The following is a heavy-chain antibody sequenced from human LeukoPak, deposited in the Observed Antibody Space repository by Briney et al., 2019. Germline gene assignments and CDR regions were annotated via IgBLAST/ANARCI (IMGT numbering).Heavy chain of an antibody. V-gene: IGHV6-1*01. D-gene: IGHD3-16*01. J-gene: IGHJ6*02. Sequence: SQTLSLTCAISGDSVSSNSAAWNWIRQSPSRGLEWLGRTYYRSKWYNDYAVSVKSRITINPDTSKNQFSLKLSSVTAADTAVYYCARQVGWGEPTMDVWGQGTTVTVSS. CDR3: ARQVGWGEPTMDV. CDR1: GDSVSSNSAA. CDR2: TYYRSKWYN.